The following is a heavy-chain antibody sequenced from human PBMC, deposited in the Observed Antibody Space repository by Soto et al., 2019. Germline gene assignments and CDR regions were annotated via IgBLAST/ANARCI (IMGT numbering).Heavy chain of an antibody. CDR2: MNPNSGNT. V-gene: IGHV1-8*01. CDR1: GYTFTSYD. J-gene: IGHJ6*03. D-gene: IGHD3-10*01. CDR3: ARGLGSVVRGVIITYYYMDV. Sequence: ASVKVSCKASGYTFTSYDINWVRQATGQGLEWMGWMNPNSGNTGYAQKFQGRVTMTRNTSISTAYMELSSLRSEDTAVYYCARGLGSVVRGVIITYYYMDVWGKGTTVTVSS.